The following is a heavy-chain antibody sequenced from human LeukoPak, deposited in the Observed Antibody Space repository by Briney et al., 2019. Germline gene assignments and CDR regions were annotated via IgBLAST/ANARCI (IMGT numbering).Heavy chain of an antibody. Sequence: SETLSLTCTVSGGSISSSSYYWGWIRQPPGKGLEWIGSIYYSGFTYYNPSLKSRVTMSVDTSKNQFSLNLSSVTAADTAVYYCATYNRDGYNFAFQHWGQGTLVTVSS. V-gene: IGHV4-39*01. CDR2: IYYSGFT. D-gene: IGHD5-24*01. CDR1: GGSISSSSYY. CDR3: ATYNRDGYNFAFQH. J-gene: IGHJ1*01.